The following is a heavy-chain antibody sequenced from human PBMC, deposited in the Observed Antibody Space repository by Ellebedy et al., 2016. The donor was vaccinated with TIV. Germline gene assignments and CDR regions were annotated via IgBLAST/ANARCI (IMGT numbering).Heavy chain of an antibody. CDR2: IYYSGST. Sequence: MPSETLSLTCTVSGGSISRYYWSWIRRPPGKALEWIGYIYYSGSTTYNPSLKSRVTISVDTSKNQFSLKLTSVTAADTAVYYCATSQQVVRSDAFDVWGQGALVTVSS. CDR1: GGSISRYY. J-gene: IGHJ3*01. D-gene: IGHD6-13*01. CDR3: ATSQQVVRSDAFDV. V-gene: IGHV4-59*01.